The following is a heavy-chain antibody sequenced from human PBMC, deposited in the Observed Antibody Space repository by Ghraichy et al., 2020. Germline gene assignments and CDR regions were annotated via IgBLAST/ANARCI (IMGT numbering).Heavy chain of an antibody. CDR2: INWSGASA. J-gene: IGHJ3*01. CDR1: GFTFDDYA. CDR3: ARDPTYNYNSPNGFNLKGTDRNYSSFGKGRFTHARDNSNHLLDSPMKGLRGEDTALYYWARDPKYNYKSPDSFKFDV. D-gene: IGHD1-1*01. V-gene: IGHV3-20*04. Sequence: GGSLRLSCAVFGFTFDDYAMSWVRQVPGKGLEWVCGINWSGASAHYSDSVKGRFTISRDNSNNSLYLQMNGLRGEDTALYYCARDPTYNYNSPNGFNLKGTDRNYSSFGKGRFTHARDNSNHLLDSPMKGLRGEDTALYYWARDPKYNYKSPDSFKFDVWGQGTMVTVSS.